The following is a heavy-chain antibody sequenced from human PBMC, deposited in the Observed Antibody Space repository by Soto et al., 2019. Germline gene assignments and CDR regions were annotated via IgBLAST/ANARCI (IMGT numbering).Heavy chain of an antibody. D-gene: IGHD3-22*01. CDR2: IYYSGST. Sequence: SETLSLTCTVSGGSISSYYWSWIRQPPGKGLEWIGYIYYSGSTNYNPSLKSRVTISVDTSKNQFSLKLSSVTAADTAVYYCARLYDSSGYSYYYYGMDVGGQGTTVTVTS. V-gene: IGHV4-59*01. CDR1: GGSISSYY. CDR3: ARLYDSSGYSYYYYGMDV. J-gene: IGHJ6*02.